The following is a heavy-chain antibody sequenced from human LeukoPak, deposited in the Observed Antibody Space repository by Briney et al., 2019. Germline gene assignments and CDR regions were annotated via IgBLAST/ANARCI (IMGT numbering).Heavy chain of an antibody. D-gene: IGHD3-3*01. J-gene: IGHJ6*02. Sequence: GGSLRLSCAASGFTFSSYAMSWVRQAPGKGLEWVSAISGSGGSTYYADSVKGRFTISRDNSKNTLYLQMNSLRAEDTAVYYCAKDPRRFPPDRRITIFGVVEEDVWGQGTTVTVSS. CDR3: AKDPRRFPPDRRITIFGVVEEDV. CDR2: ISGSGGST. V-gene: IGHV3-23*01. CDR1: GFTFSSYA.